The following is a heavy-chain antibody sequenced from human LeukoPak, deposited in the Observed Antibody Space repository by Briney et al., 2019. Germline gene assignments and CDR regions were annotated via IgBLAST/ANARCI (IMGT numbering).Heavy chain of an antibody. CDR1: GFTFSSYA. D-gene: IGHD6-13*01. CDR2: ISYDGSNK. J-gene: IGHJ4*02. V-gene: IGHV3-30-3*01. CDR3: ASTGYSSNEFDY. Sequence: PGGSLRLSCAASGFTFSSYAMHWVRQAPGKGLEWVAVISYDGSNKYYADSVKGRFTISRDNSKNTLYLQMNSLRAEDTAVYYCASTGYSSNEFDYWGQGTLVTVSS.